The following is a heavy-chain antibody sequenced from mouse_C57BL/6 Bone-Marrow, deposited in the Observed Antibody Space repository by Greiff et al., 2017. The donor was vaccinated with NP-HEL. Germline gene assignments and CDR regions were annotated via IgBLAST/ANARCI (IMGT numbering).Heavy chain of an antibody. CDR2: INPSTGGT. D-gene: IGHD2-4*01. Sequence: VQLQQSGPELVKPGASVKISCKASGYSFTGYYMNWVKQSPEKSLEWIGEINPSTGGTTYNQKFKAKATLTVDKSSSTAYMQLMSLTSEDSAVYYCARVDYDSYYYAMDYWGQGTSVTVSS. CDR3: ARVDYDSYYYAMDY. CDR1: GYSFTGYY. V-gene: IGHV1-42*01. J-gene: IGHJ4*01.